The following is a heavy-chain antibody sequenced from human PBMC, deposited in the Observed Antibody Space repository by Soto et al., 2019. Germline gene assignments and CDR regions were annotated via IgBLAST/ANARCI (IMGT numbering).Heavy chain of an antibody. Sequence: SETLSLTCTVSGGSISSGGYYWSWIRQHPGKGLEWIGYIYYSGSTYYNPSLKSRVTISVDTSKNQFSLKLSSVTAADTAVYYCAREIEDYYGSGSNSYGMDGWGQGNTVTVSS. J-gene: IGHJ6*02. CDR1: GGSISSGGYY. CDR3: AREIEDYYGSGSNSYGMDG. D-gene: IGHD3-10*01. CDR2: IYYSGST. V-gene: IGHV4-31*03.